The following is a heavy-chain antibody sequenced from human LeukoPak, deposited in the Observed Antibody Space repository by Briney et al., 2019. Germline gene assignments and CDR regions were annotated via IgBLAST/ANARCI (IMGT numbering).Heavy chain of an antibody. CDR1: GCTFTGYY. D-gene: IGHD3-22*01. Sequence: GASVKVSCKASGCTFTGYYMHWVRQAPGQGLEWMGWINPNSGGTNYAQKFQGRVTMTRDTSISTAYMELSRLRSDDTAVYYCARGLDSSGYSYILDYWGQGTLVTVSS. J-gene: IGHJ4*02. CDR2: INPNSGGT. V-gene: IGHV1-2*02. CDR3: ARGLDSSGYSYILDY.